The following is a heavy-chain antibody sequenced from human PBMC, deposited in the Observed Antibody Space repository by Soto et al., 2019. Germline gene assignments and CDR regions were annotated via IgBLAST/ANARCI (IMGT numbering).Heavy chain of an antibody. Sequence: GGSLRLSCAASGFTFSSYGMHWVRQAPGKGLEWVAVISYDGSNKYYADSVKGRFTISRDNSKNTLYLQMNSLRAEDTAVYYCAKDAGGDILTGYYDYWGQGTLVTVSS. CDR3: AKDAGGDILTGYYDY. D-gene: IGHD3-9*01. CDR1: GFTFSSYG. J-gene: IGHJ4*02. CDR2: ISYDGSNK. V-gene: IGHV3-30*18.